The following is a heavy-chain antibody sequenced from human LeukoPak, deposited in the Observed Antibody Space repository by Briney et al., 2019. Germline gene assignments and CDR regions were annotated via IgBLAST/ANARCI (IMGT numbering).Heavy chain of an antibody. J-gene: IGHJ5*02. V-gene: IGHV4-4*07. CDR2: IYTSGST. CDR1: GGSISSYY. CDR3: ARSYSSSSFWFDP. Sequence: PSETLSLTCTVSGGSISSYYWSWIRQPAGKGLEWIGRIYTSGSTNYNPSLKSRVSISVVTSKNHFSLKLSSVTAADTAVYYCARSYSSSSFWFDPWGQGTLVTVSS. D-gene: IGHD6-6*01.